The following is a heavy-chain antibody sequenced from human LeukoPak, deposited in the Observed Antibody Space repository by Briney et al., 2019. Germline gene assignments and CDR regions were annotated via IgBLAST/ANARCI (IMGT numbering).Heavy chain of an antibody. Sequence: GGSLRLSCEASGFTLSKYAMIRVRQAPGKGLEWVSAITGSGGGTQYADSVKGRFTVSRDNSKNTLYLQMNSLRAEDTAVYYCARDPNGDYIGAFEFWGQGTMVTVSS. CDR1: GFTLSKYA. J-gene: IGHJ3*01. CDR3: ARDPNGDYIGAFEF. V-gene: IGHV3-23*01. D-gene: IGHD4-17*01. CDR2: ITGSGGGT.